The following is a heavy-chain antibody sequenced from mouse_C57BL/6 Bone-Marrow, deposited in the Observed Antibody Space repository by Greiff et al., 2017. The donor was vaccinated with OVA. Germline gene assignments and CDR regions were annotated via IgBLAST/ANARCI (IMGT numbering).Heavy chain of an antibody. V-gene: IGHV6-6*01. CDR1: GFTFSDAW. CDR2: IRNKANNHAT. J-gene: IGHJ2*01. CDR3: TRGGIGY. Sequence: LQQSGGGLVQPGGSLKLSCAASGFTFSDAWMDWVRQSPEKGLEWVAAIRNKANNHATYYAESGKTRFTNSRDESKSIVYLQMNCLRAEDTGIYNCTRGGIGYWGQGTTLTVSS.